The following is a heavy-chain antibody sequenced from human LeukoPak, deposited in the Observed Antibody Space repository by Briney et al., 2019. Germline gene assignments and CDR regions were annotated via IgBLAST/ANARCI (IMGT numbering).Heavy chain of an antibody. D-gene: IGHD3-10*01. J-gene: IGHJ6*03. CDR2: IYYSGST. V-gene: IGHV4-34*01. CDR3: VGSYYYYYMDV. Sequence: PSETLSLTCAVYGGSFSGYYWSWIRQPPGKGLEWIGSIYYSGSTYYNPSLKSRVTISVDTSKNQFSLKLSSVTAADTAVYYPVGSYYYYYMDVWGKGTTVTVSS. CDR1: GGSFSGYY.